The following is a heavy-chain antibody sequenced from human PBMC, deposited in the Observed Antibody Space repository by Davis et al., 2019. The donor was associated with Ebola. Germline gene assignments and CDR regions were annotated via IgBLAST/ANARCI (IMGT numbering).Heavy chain of an antibody. D-gene: IGHD5-24*01. CDR1: GFTFSLYW. CDR2: INKYGSEK. CDR3: VRDRGWLQHDF. Sequence: GESLKISCAVSGFTFSLYWMSWVRQAPGKGLEWVANINKYGSEKYYVNSVKGRFTISRDNARNSLSLQMNSLRAEDTAVYYCVRDRGWLQHDFWGQGTLVIVSS. V-gene: IGHV3-7*01. J-gene: IGHJ4*02.